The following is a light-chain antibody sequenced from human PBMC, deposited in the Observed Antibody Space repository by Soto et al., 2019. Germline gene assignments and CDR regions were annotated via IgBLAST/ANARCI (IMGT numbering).Light chain of an antibody. CDR2: DAS. CDR3: QQRSNWYT. CDR1: QSVGSF. V-gene: IGKV3-11*01. J-gene: IGKJ2*01. Sequence: EIVLTQSPATLSLSPGERASLSCRASQSVGSFLVWYQQKPGQAPRLLIYDASNRATGIPARFSGSGSGTDFTLTISRLEPEDFAVYYCQQRSNWYTFGQGTKLEIK.